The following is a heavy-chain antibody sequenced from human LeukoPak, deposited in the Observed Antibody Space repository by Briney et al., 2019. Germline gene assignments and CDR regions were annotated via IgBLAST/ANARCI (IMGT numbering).Heavy chain of an antibody. Sequence: SQTMSPTCALSGDSISSTNWWSWVRQPPGKGLEWIGAIYYSRRTNYNPSLKSRVTISVDTSKNQCSLKLSSVTAADTAVYYCARGGRIAVAGRAGIFDYWGQGTLVSVSS. D-gene: IGHD6-19*01. CDR3: ARGGRIAVAGRAGIFDY. J-gene: IGHJ4*02. CDR2: IYYSRRT. V-gene: IGHV4-4*02. CDR1: GDSISSTNW.